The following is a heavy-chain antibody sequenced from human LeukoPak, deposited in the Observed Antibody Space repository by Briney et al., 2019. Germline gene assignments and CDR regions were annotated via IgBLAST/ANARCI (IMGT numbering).Heavy chain of an antibody. CDR1: GFTVSDNY. CDR3: ARGGDTIGSIRSPFDI. J-gene: IGHJ3*02. D-gene: IGHD3-22*01. Sequence: TGGSLRLSCAASGFTVSDNYTSWVRQAPGKGLGWVSAISGGGSTYYADCVKGRFIISRDNSKNTVYLQLNSLRAEDTAVYYCARGGDTIGSIRSPFDIWGQGTMVTVSS. CDR2: ISGGGST. V-gene: IGHV3-53*01.